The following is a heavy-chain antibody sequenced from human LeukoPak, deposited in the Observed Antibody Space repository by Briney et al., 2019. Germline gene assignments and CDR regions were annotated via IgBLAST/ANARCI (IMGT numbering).Heavy chain of an antibody. J-gene: IGHJ4*02. V-gene: IGHV3-30*02. CDR3: AKDGYDFWSGGPDY. Sequence: GGSLRLSCAASGFTFSSYGMHWVRQAPGKGLEWVAFIRYDGSNKYYADSVKGRFTISRDNSKNTLYLQMNSLRAEDTAVYYCAKDGYDFWSGGPDYWGQGTLVTVSS. CDR1: GFTFSSYG. CDR2: IRYDGSNK. D-gene: IGHD3-3*01.